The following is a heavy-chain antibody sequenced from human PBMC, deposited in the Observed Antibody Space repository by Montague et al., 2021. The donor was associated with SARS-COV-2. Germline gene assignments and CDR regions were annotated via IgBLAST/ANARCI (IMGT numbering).Heavy chain of an antibody. D-gene: IGHD3-22*01. CDR2: IYHSGST. CDR3: ASSYDSTGHVGY. Sequence: SETLSLTCTVSGGSISSYYWSWIRQPPGKGLEWIGSIYHSGSTYYNPSLKSRVTISVDTSKNQFSLKLSSVTAADTAVYYCASSYDSTGHVGYWGQGTLVTVSS. V-gene: IGHV4-59*08. CDR1: GGSISSYY. J-gene: IGHJ4*02.